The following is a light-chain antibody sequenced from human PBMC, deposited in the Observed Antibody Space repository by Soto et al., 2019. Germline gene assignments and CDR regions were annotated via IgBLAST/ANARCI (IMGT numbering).Light chain of an antibody. Sequence: PVLTQSPSASASLGASVKLTCTLSSGHSNYAIAWHQQQSEKGPRYLMKLNSDGSHSKGDGIPDRFSGSSSGAERYLTISSLQSEDEADYHCQTWGSGIVVFGGGTKLTVL. CDR1: SGHSNYA. CDR2: LNSDGSH. J-gene: IGLJ2*01. CDR3: QTWGSGIVV. V-gene: IGLV4-69*01.